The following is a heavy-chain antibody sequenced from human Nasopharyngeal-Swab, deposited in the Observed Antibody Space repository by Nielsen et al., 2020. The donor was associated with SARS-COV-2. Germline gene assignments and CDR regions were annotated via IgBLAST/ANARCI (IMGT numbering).Heavy chain of an antibody. CDR2: INPSGGST. CDR3: ARDLARSDY. Sequence: ASVKVSCKASGYTFTSYYMHWVRQAPGQGLEWMGIINPSGGSTNYAQKLQGRVTMTTDTSTSTAYMELRSLRSDDTAVYYCARDLARSDYWGQGTLVTVSS. J-gene: IGHJ4*02. V-gene: IGHV1-46*01. CDR1: GYTFTSYY.